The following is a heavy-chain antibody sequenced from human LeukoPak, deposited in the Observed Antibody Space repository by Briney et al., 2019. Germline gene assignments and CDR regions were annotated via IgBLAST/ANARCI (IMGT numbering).Heavy chain of an antibody. V-gene: IGHV1-24*01. CDR3: TTDQGYSETNDWFDP. J-gene: IGHJ5*02. CDR2: FDPEEGES. D-gene: IGHD2-2*02. Sequence: ASVKVSCKVPGHTLTELSMHWVRQAPGKGLEWMGGFDPEEGESLYAQKFQGRVTMTEDTSTDTAYMELSSLRSEDTAVYYCTTDQGYSETNDWFDPWGQGTLVTVSS. CDR1: GHTLTELS.